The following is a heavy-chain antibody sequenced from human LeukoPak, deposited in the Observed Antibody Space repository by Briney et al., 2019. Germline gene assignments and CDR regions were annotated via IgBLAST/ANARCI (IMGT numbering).Heavy chain of an antibody. CDR3: ARGGGWTGARKNFDY. CDR2: ISHSGST. CDR1: GGSFSGYY. J-gene: IGHJ4*02. D-gene: IGHD3/OR15-3a*01. V-gene: IGHV4-34*01. Sequence: PSEALSLTRAVYGGSFSGYYWSWIRQPPGKGLEWIGEISHSGSTNYNTSLKSRVTISVDTSKNQFSLKLSSVTAADTAVYYCARGGGWTGARKNFDYWGQGTLVTV.